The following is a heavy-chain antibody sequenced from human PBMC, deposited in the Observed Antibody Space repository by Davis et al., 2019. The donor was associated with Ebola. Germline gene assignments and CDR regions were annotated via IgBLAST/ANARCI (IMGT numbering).Heavy chain of an antibody. D-gene: IGHD2-2*01. Sequence: ASVKVSCKASGYTFTSYDINWVRQATGQGLEWMGWMNPNSGNTGYAQKFQGRVTMTRNTSISTAYMELSSLRSEDTAVYYCARGPAPSFPHYYYYGMDVWGQGTTVTVSS. CDR2: MNPNSGNT. CDR3: ARGPAPSFPHYYYYGMDV. CDR1: GYTFTSYD. V-gene: IGHV1-8*01. J-gene: IGHJ6*02.